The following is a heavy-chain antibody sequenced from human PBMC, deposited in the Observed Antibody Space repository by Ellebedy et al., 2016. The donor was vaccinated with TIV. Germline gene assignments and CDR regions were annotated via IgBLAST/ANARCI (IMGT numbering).Heavy chain of an antibody. Sequence: SETLSLTXTVSGGSISGSDSYWGWIRQSPEKGLEWIGTIYYTGSTLYNPSLKSRVTLSVDTSNNAFSLKMTSLTAADTAVYYCAGGFHDSWEVLKDWGQGTLVTVSS. D-gene: IGHD3-3*01. J-gene: IGHJ4*02. CDR3: AGGFHDSWEVLKD. V-gene: IGHV4-39*02. CDR1: GGSISGSDSY. CDR2: IYYTGST.